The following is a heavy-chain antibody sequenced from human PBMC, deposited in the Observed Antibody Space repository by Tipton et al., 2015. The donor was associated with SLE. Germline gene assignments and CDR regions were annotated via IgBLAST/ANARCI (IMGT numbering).Heavy chain of an antibody. CDR2: IYTSGST. CDR1: GGSISSGSYY. V-gene: IGHV4-61*02. D-gene: IGHD6-19*01. Sequence: TLSLTCTVSGGSISSGSYYWSWIRQPAGKGLEWIGRIYTSGSTNYNPSLKRRVTISVDTSKNQFSLKLSSVTAADTAVYYCARIGADDSSGWYGFDYWGQGTLVTVSS. CDR3: ARIGADDSSGWYGFDY. J-gene: IGHJ4*02.